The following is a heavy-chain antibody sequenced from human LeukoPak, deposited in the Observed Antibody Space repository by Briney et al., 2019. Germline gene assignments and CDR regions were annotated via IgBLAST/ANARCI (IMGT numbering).Heavy chain of an antibody. V-gene: IGHV1-8*01. Sequence: ASVKVSCKASGYTFTIYDINWVRQAPGQGLEWMGWMNPKTGSTGYAQNFQGRVSMTSNTSITTAYMELSSLRSEDTAVYYCARGLGSPVGQWGQGTLVTVSS. J-gene: IGHJ4*02. CDR3: ARGLGSPVGQ. D-gene: IGHD1-26*01. CDR2: MNPKTGST. CDR1: GYTFTIYD.